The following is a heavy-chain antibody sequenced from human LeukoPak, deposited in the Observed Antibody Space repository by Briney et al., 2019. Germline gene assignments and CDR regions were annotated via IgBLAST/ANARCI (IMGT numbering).Heavy chain of an antibody. V-gene: IGHV4-34*01. CDR3: ARRAVAGEVVDY. CDR1: GGSFSGYY. CDR2: INHSGST. D-gene: IGHD6-19*01. Sequence: SETLSLTCAVYGGSFSGYYWSWIRQPPGKGLEWIGEINHSGSTNYNPSLKSRVTISVDTSKNQFSLKLSSVTAADTAVYYCARRAVAGEVVDYWGRGTLVTVSS. J-gene: IGHJ4*02.